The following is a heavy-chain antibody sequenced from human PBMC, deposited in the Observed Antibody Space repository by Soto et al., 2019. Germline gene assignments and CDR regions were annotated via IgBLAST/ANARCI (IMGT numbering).Heavy chain of an antibody. CDR1: GGSISGYY. V-gene: IGHV4-4*07. CDR3: ARGGYDSSGYYPFDY. D-gene: IGHD3-22*01. J-gene: IGHJ4*02. CDR2: IYTSGST. Sequence: PSETLSLTCTVSGGSISGYYWSWIRQPAGKGLEWIGRIYTSGSTNYNPSLKSRVTMSVDTSKNQFSLKLSSVTAADTAVYYCARGGYDSSGYYPFDYWGQGTLVTVSS.